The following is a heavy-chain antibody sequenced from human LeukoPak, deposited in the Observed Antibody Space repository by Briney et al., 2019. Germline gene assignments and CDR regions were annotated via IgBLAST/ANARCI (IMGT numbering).Heavy chain of an antibody. J-gene: IGHJ4*02. CDR1: GYSFTGYY. CDR3: ARRVFSGWGYYFDY. D-gene: IGHD6-19*01. Sequence: ASVRVSCKASGYSFTGYYLDWVRQAPGQGLEWMGWFNPKSGGTNYAQKFPGRVTMTRDTSISTAYMELSSLRSDDTAIYYCARRVFSGWGYYFDYWGQGTLVTVSS. V-gene: IGHV1-2*02. CDR2: FNPKSGGT.